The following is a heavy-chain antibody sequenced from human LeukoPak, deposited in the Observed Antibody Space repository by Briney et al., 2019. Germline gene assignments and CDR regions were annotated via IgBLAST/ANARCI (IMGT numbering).Heavy chain of an antibody. CDR3: ARAGYCSSTSCYTFYGMDV. V-gene: IGHV3-11*06. D-gene: IGHD2-2*01. Sequence: GGSLRLSCAAPGYTFSDYYRSWVRQATGKGLERVSYISSSSNYTNYADSVKGRFTISRDNAKNSLYLQMNSLRAEDTAVYYCARAGYCSSTSCYTFYGMDVWGKGTTVTVSS. CDR2: ISSSSNYT. CDR1: GYTFSDYY. J-gene: IGHJ6*04.